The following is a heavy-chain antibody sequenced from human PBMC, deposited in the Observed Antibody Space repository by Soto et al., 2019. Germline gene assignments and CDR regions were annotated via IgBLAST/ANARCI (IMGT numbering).Heavy chain of an antibody. CDR3: ARDTFGAQGKDY. J-gene: IGHJ4*02. Sequence: QVQLVQSGAEVKKPGSSVKVSCKASGGTFSSYAISWVRQAPGQGLEWMGGIIPIFGTANYAQKFQSRVTITADESTSTGYMELSSLRSEDTAVYYCARDTFGAQGKDYWGQGTLVTVSS. D-gene: IGHD3-3*01. V-gene: IGHV1-69*01. CDR1: GGTFSSYA. CDR2: IIPIFGTA.